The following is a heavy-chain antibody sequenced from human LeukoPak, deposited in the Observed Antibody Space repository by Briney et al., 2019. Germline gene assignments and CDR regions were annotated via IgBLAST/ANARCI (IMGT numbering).Heavy chain of an antibody. CDR3: ARGVYYGSGSYSDF. Sequence: ASMKVSCKASGYTFIGYYMHWVRQAPGQGLEWMGWISPNSGDTNYSQKFQDRVTITRDPSITTTYMELSRLRSDDTAVYYCARGVYYGSGSYSDFWGQGTLVTVSS. V-gene: IGHV1-2*02. J-gene: IGHJ4*02. D-gene: IGHD3-10*01. CDR2: ISPNSGDT. CDR1: GYTFIGYY.